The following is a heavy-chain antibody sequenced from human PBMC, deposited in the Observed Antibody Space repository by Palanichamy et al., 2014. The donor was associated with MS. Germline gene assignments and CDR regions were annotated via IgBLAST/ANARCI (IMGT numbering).Heavy chain of an antibody. CDR1: GGSINSGGYY. D-gene: IGHD4-11*01. CDR3: ARPLYSSYGLEWFAP. CDR2: ISYKGST. V-gene: IGHV4-31*03. Sequence: QVQLQESGPGLVKPSQTLSLTCIVSGGSINSGGYYWSWIRQHPGKGLEWIGHISYKGSTYYNPSLQSRVTISVDTSKNQFSLRLTSVNAADTAVYFCARPLYSSYGLEWFAPWGQGTLVTVSS. J-gene: IGHJ5*01.